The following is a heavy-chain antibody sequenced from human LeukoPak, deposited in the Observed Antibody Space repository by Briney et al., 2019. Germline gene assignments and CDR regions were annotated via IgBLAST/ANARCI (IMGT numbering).Heavy chain of an antibody. D-gene: IGHD3-16*01. CDR1: GVTVRSNY. V-gene: IGHV3-53*01. J-gene: IGHJ3*02. Sequence: GGSLRLSCAASGVTVRSNYMNWARQAPGKGLEWVALIFSGNSTYYADSVKGRFTISRDNSKNTLFLQMNSLRVEDTAVYYCAGEGAGGFDIWGQGTMVTVSS. CDR2: IFSGNST. CDR3: AGEGAGGFDI.